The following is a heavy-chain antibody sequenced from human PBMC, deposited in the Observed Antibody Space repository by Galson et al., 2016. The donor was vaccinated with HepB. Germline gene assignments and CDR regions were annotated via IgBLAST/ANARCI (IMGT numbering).Heavy chain of an antibody. Sequence: SVKVSCKASGYTFTKYGISWVRQAPGQGLEWMGWISGYNGDTNYAQKFQGRATMTTDTSTSTAYMELRSLRSDNTAVYYCAKDLGFDPWGQGTLVTVSS. V-gene: IGHV1-18*01. CDR3: AKDLGFDP. D-gene: IGHD3-16*01. J-gene: IGHJ5*02. CDR2: ISGYNGDT. CDR1: GYTFTKYG.